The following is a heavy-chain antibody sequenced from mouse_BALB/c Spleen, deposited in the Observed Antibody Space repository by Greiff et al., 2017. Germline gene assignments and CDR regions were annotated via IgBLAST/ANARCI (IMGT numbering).Heavy chain of an antibody. D-gene: IGHD2-4*01. CDR2: ISSGSSTI. Sequence: EVKVVASGGGLVQPGGSRKLSCAASGFTFSSFGMHWVRQAPEKGLEWVAYISSGSSTIYYADTVKGRFTISRDNPKNTLFLQMTSLRSEDTAMYYCASIYYDYGYAMDYWGQGTSVTVSS. CDR1: GFTFSSFG. V-gene: IGHV5-17*02. CDR3: ASIYYDYGYAMDY. J-gene: IGHJ4*01.